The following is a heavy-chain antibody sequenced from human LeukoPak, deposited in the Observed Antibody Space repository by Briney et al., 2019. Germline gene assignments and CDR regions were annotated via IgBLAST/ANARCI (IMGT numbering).Heavy chain of an antibody. CDR1: GFTVSSNS. D-gene: IGHD2-15*01. J-gene: IGHJ4*02. Sequence: GGSLRLSCTVSGFTVSSNSMSWVRQAPGKGLEWVSFIYSDNTHYSDSVKGRFTISKDNSKNTLYLQMNSLRAEDTAVYYCARRAGPYSHPYDYWGQGTLVTVSS. V-gene: IGHV3-53*01. CDR2: IYSDNT. CDR3: ARRAGPYSHPYDY.